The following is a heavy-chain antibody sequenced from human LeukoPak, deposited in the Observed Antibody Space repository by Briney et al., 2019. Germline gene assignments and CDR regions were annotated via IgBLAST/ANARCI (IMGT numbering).Heavy chain of an antibody. CDR3: AKADCGSTSCHPDY. J-gene: IGHJ4*02. Sequence: PGRSLRLSCAASGFTFSNYGMHWVRQAPGKGLEWVAVIAYDEINTNHADSVKGRLTVSRDNSKKTLFLQMNSLRAEDTAVYYCAKADCGSTSCHPDYWGQGTLVTVSS. D-gene: IGHD2-2*01. CDR1: GFTFSNYG. V-gene: IGHV3-30*18. CDR2: IAYDEINT.